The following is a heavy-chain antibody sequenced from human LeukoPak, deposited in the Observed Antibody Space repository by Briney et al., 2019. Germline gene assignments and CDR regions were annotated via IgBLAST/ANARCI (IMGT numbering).Heavy chain of an antibody. V-gene: IGHV4-4*07. Sequence: PSETLSLTCTVSGGSISSYYWSWIRQPAGKGLEWIGRIYASGSTNYNPSLKSRVTMSVDTPKSQFSLKLISVTAADTAMYYCARDPRGIVGANHNWFDPWGQGTLVTVSS. J-gene: IGHJ5*02. CDR2: IYASGST. D-gene: IGHD1-26*01. CDR3: ARDPRGIVGANHNWFDP. CDR1: GGSISSYY.